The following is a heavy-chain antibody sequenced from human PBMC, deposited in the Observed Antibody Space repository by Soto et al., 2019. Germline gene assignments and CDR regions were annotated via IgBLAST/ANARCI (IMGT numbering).Heavy chain of an antibody. J-gene: IGHJ4*02. V-gene: IGHV4-39*01. Sequence: QLQLQESGPGLVKPSETLSLTCTVSGGSISSSSYYWGWIRQPPGKGLEWIGSIYYSGSTYYNPSLKSRVTISVDTSKNQFSLKLSSVTAADTAVYYCATGIVVVVAAAFFDYWGQGTLVTVSS. CDR2: IYYSGST. CDR3: ATGIVVVVAAAFFDY. D-gene: IGHD2-15*01. CDR1: GGSISSSSYY.